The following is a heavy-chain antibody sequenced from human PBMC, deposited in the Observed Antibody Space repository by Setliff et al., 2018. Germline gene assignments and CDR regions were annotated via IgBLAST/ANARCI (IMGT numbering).Heavy chain of an antibody. V-gene: IGHV4-38-2*02. CDR1: GYSISSGYY. CDR3: ARDGVGVPAIDYGMDV. D-gene: IGHD2-2*01. J-gene: IGHJ6*02. CDR2: IYHSGST. Sequence: SETLSLTCAVSGYSISSGYYWGWIRQPPGKGLEWIGSIYHSGSTYYNPSLKSRVTISVDTSKNQFSLKLSSVTAADTAVYYCARDGVGVPAIDYGMDVWGQGTTVTVS.